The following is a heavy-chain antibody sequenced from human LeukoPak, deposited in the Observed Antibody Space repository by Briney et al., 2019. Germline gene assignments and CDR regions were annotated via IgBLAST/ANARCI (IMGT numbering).Heavy chain of an antibody. D-gene: IGHD5-24*01. CDR2: ISGSGGST. J-gene: IGHJ3*02. Sequence: GGSLRLSCAASGFTFSSYAMSWVRQAPGKGLEWVSAISGSGGSTYYAASVKGRFTISRDNSKNTLYLQMNSLRAEDTAVYYCAKDPGVGDGYNSASDAFDIWGQGTMVTVSS. CDR1: GFTFSSYA. CDR3: AKDPGVGDGYNSASDAFDI. V-gene: IGHV3-23*01.